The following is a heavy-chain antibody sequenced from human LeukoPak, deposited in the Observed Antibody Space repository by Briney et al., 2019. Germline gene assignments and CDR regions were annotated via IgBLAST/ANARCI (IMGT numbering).Heavy chain of an antibody. CDR3: ARHDFWSGFDY. V-gene: IGHV4-59*08. D-gene: IGHD3-3*01. CDR1: GRSIDNYY. J-gene: IGHJ4*02. CDR2: IFYNGRT. Sequence: SETLSLTCTVSGRSIDNYYWGWIRQSPGKGLEYIAYIFYNGRTNYNLSLKSRVTISVDTSKNQFSLKLNYVTAADTAVYYCARHDFWSGFDYWGQGALATVSS.